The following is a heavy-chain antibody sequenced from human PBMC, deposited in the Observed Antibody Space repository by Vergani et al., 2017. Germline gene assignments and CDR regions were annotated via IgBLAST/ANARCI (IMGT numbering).Heavy chain of an antibody. J-gene: IGHJ4*02. D-gene: IGHD2-15*01. CDR3: AGQTYCSGGSCYGSSDY. Sequence: QVQLVQSGAEVKKPGSSVKVSCKASGGTFSSYTISWVRQAPGQGLEWMGRIIPILGIANYAQKFQGRVTITEDKSTSTAYMELSSLRSEDTAVYYCAGQTYCSGGSCYGSSDYWGQGTLVTVSS. V-gene: IGHV1-69*02. CDR2: IIPILGIA. CDR1: GGTFSSYT.